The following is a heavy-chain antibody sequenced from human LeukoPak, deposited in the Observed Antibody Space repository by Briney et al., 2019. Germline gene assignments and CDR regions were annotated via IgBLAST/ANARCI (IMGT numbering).Heavy chain of an antibody. V-gene: IGHV3-30-3*01. Sequence: SCKASGGTFSSYAMHWVRQAPGKGLEWVAVISYDGSNKYYADSVKGRFTISRDNSKNTLYLQMNSLRAEDTAVYYCAREVDTAMVTGDYWGQGTLVTVSS. D-gene: IGHD5-18*01. CDR1: GGTFSSYA. CDR2: ISYDGSNK. J-gene: IGHJ4*02. CDR3: AREVDTAMVTGDY.